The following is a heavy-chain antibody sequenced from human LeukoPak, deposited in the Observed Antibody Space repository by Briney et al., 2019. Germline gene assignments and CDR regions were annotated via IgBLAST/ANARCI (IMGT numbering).Heavy chain of an antibody. CDR2: IYSGGST. Sequence: PGGSLRLSCAASGFTVSSNYMSWVRQAPGKGLEWVSVIYSGGSTYYADSVKGRFTISRDNSKNTLYLQMNSLRAEDTAVYYCARLYSGYDWANYYYYYTDVWGKGTTVTVSS. V-gene: IGHV3-53*01. J-gene: IGHJ6*03. D-gene: IGHD5-12*01. CDR1: GFTVSSNY. CDR3: ARLYSGYDWANYYYYYTDV.